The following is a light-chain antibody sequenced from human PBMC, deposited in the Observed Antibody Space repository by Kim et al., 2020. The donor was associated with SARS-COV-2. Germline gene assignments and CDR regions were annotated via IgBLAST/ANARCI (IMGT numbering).Light chain of an antibody. CDR1: SSYVGGYNY. V-gene: IGLV2-11*01. CDR2: DVS. Sequence: GQSVTISCTGTSSYVGGYNYVSWYQHHPGKAPKLMIYDVSKRPSGVPDRFSGSKSGNTASLTISGLQAEDEADYYCCSYAGSYTLIFGGGTQLTVL. CDR3: CSYAGSYTLI. J-gene: IGLJ2*01.